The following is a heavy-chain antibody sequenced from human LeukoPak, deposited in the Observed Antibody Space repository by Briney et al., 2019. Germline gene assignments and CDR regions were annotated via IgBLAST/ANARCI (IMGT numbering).Heavy chain of an antibody. CDR2: INHSGST. V-gene: IGHV4-34*01. J-gene: IGHJ6*02. CDR1: GGSFSGYY. D-gene: IGHD3-3*01. CDR3: ARLSGYFPHYYYYGMDV. Sequence: SETLSLTCAVYGGSFSGYYWSWIRQPPGKGLEWIGEINHSGSTNYNPSLKSRVTISVDTSKDQFSLKLSSVTAADTAVYYCARLSGYFPHYYYYGMDVWGQGTTVTVSS.